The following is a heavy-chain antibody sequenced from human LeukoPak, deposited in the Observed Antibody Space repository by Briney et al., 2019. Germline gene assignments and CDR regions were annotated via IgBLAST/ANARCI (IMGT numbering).Heavy chain of an antibody. CDR1: GGSISSSSYY. V-gene: IGHV4-39*01. J-gene: IGHJ4*02. D-gene: IGHD3-3*01. Sequence: SETLSLTCTVSGGSISSSSYYWGWIRQPPGKGLEWIGSIYYSGSTYYNPSLKSRVTISVDTSKNQFSLKLSSVTAADTAVYYCARHFLEWLISAEYYFDYWGQGTLVTVSS. CDR3: ARHFLEWLISAEYYFDY. CDR2: IYYSGST.